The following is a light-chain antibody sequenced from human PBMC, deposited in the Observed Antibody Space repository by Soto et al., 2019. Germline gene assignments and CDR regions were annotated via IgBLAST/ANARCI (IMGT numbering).Light chain of an antibody. CDR3: QQYGSSPYT. V-gene: IGKV3-20*01. CDR2: RIS. J-gene: IGKJ2*01. CDR1: QSVSSSY. Sequence: EIVLTQSPGTLSLSPGERATLSCRASQSVSSSYLAWYQQKPGQAPRLLIYRISNRATGVPDRFSGSGSGTDFTLTISRLESEDFAVYYCQQYGSSPYTFGQGTKVEMK.